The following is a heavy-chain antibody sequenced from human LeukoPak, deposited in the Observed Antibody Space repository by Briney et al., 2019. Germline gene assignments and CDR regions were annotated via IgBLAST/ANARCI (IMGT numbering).Heavy chain of an antibody. CDR3: TKDFYRVDIVATTLTYFDY. Sequence: GGSLRLSCAASGFTLSNAWMSWVRQAPGKGLEWVGRIKSKTDGGTTDYAAPVKGRFTISRDDSKNTLYLQMNSLKTEDTAVYYCTKDFYRVDIVATTLTYFDYWGRGTLVTVSS. D-gene: IGHD5-12*01. V-gene: IGHV3-15*01. CDR2: IKSKTDGGTT. CDR1: GFTLSNAW. J-gene: IGHJ4*02.